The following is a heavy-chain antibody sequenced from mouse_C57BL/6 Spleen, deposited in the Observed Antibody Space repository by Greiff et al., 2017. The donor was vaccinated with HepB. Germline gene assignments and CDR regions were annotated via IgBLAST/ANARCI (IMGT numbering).Heavy chain of an antibody. J-gene: IGHJ3*01. D-gene: IGHD2-4*01. V-gene: IGHV1-64*01. CDR3: ARFHIYYDYDGAY. CDR2: IHPNSGST. CDR1: GYTFTSYW. Sequence: VKLQQPGAELVKPGASVKLSCKASGYTFTSYWMHWVKQRPGQGLEWIGMIHPNSGSTNYNEKFKSKATLTVDKSSSTAYMQLSSLTSEDSAVYYCARFHIYYDYDGAYWGQGTLVTVSA.